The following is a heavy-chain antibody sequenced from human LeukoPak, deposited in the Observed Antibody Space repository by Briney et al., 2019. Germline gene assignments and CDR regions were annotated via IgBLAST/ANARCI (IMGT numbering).Heavy chain of an antibody. CDR2: ITGSGDTT. D-gene: IGHD3-9*01. CDR3: AKWGDYVILTGYYVPNF. Sequence: PGASLRLSCAASGFIFRNYAMSWVRQAPGKGLEWVSAITGSGDTTYYADSVKGRFTISRDNSKNTLYVEMNTLRVEDTAIYYCAKWGDYVILTGYYVPNFWGQGTLVTASS. J-gene: IGHJ4*02. CDR1: GFIFRNYA. V-gene: IGHV3-23*01.